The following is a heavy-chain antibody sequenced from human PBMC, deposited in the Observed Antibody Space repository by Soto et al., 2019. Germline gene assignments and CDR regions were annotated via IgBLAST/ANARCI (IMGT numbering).Heavy chain of an antibody. CDR2: VFYTGFT. Sequence: SETLSLSCAVSGASISGSYYYWAWLRQSPGKGPEWIGSVFYTGFTSYNPSLESRVSVSVDTSKSQFSLKLSAVTAADTAVYYCATSQKGYNWNYFDHWGQGALVTVSS. CDR3: ATSQKGYNWNYFDH. CDR1: GASISGSYYY. J-gene: IGHJ4*02. V-gene: IGHV4-39*01. D-gene: IGHD1-20*01.